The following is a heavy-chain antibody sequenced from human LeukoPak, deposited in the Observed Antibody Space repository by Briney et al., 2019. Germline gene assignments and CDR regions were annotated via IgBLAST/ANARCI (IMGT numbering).Heavy chain of an antibody. CDR3: ARGAVTDGYYYYYMDV. D-gene: IGHD1-14*01. J-gene: IGHJ6*03. CDR2: IYYSGST. Sequence: PSETLSLTCTVSGGSISSHYWSWIRQPPGKGLGWVGYIYYSGSTNYNPSLKSRVTISVDTSKNQFSLKLSSVTAADTAVYYCARGAVTDGYYYYYMDVWGKGTTVTVSS. V-gene: IGHV4-59*11. CDR1: GGSISSHY.